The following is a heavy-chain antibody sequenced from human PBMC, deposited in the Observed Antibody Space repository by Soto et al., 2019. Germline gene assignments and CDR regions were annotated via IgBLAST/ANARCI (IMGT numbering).Heavy chain of an antibody. CDR1: GFSFSSNA. J-gene: IGHJ4*02. CDR2: ISYDGNNK. Sequence: QVQLVDSGGGVVQPGRSLRLSCAASGFSFSSNAMHWVRQAPGKGLEWVAIISYDGNNKYYADSVKGRFTISRDNSKNTLYLQMNSLRAEDTAVYYCGKDYYDSSALVDYWGQGTLVTVSS. D-gene: IGHD3-22*01. V-gene: IGHV3-30-3*01. CDR3: GKDYYDSSALVDY.